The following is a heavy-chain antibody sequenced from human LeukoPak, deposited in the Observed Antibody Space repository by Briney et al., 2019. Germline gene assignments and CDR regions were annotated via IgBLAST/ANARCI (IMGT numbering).Heavy chain of an antibody. CDR1: GFTFSSYA. D-gene: IGHD6-13*01. CDR3: AKDSSSSWFGGDSK. CDR2: ISGSGGST. Sequence: GSLRLSCAASGFTFSSYAMSWVRQAPGKGLEWVSAISGSGGSTYYADSVKGRFTISRDNSKNTLYLQMNSLRAEDTAVYYCAKDSSSSWFGGDSKWGQGTLVTVSS. V-gene: IGHV3-23*01. J-gene: IGHJ4*02.